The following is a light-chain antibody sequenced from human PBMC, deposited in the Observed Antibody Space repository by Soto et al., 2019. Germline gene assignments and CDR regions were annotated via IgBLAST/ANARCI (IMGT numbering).Light chain of an antibody. CDR2: EVS. Sequence: QSALTQPASVSGSPGQSITISCTGTSSDVGGYNYVSWSQQHPGKAPKLIIYEVSNRPSGVSNRFSGSKSGNTASLTISGLQAEDEADYYCSSYKTTDTYVFGTGTKLTVL. CDR1: SSDVGGYNY. V-gene: IGLV2-14*01. J-gene: IGLJ1*01. CDR3: SSYKTTDTYV.